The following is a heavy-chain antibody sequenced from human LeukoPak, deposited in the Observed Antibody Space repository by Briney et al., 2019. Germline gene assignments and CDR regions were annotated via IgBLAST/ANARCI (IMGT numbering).Heavy chain of an antibody. CDR1: GFTFSSYA. J-gene: IGHJ4*02. V-gene: IGHV3-23*01. D-gene: IGHD6-19*01. CDR3: ALLGQWLALDY. CDR2: ISGSGGST. Sequence: GGSLRLSCAASGFTFSSYAMNWVRQAPGKGLEWVSAISGSGGSTYYADSVKGRFTISRDNSRNTLYLQMNSLRAEDTAVYYCALLGQWLALDYWGQGTLVTVSS.